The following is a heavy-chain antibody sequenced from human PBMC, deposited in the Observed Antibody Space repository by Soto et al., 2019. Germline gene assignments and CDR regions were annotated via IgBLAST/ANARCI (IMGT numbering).Heavy chain of an antibody. J-gene: IGHJ4*02. CDR2: ISPHNFNT. CDR1: GYTFTHFY. Sequence: ASVKVSCKASGYTFTHFYITWVRQAPGQGLEWMGAISPHNFNTNYAQKFRGRVTLTTETSTNTAYMDLRSLTSDDTAVYYCARDEGGYDILTGYYKAHHFDYWGQGVPVTVSS. V-gene: IGHV1-18*01. D-gene: IGHD3-9*01. CDR3: ARDEGGYDILTGYYKAHHFDY.